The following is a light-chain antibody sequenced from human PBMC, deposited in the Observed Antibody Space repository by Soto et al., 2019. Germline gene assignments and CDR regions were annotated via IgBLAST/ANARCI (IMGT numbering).Light chain of an antibody. Sequence: DIQMTQSPSTLSGSVGDRVTITCRASQTISSWLAWYQQKPGKAPELLIYAASTLQSGVPSRFSGSGSGTEFTLTISTLQSEDFAIYYCQHYNNWPPWTFGQGTKVDIK. J-gene: IGKJ1*01. CDR1: QTISSW. CDR2: AAS. V-gene: IGKV1-5*01. CDR3: QHYNNWPPWT.